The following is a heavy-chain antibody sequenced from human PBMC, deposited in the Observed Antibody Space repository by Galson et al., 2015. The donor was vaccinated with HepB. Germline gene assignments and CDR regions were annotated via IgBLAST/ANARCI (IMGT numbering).Heavy chain of an antibody. CDR2: IYYGGSGTT. Sequence: ETLSLTCTVSGGSIVSSSHYWGWIRQPPGKALEWIGRIYYGGSGTTLYNPSLRSRVTISVDPSKNQFSLELKSVTAADTAVYYCARPRYCSSATCTAAFDYWGQGTLVTVSS. CDR3: ARPRYCSSATCTAAFDY. J-gene: IGHJ4*02. V-gene: IGHV4-39*01. CDR1: GGSIVSSSHY. D-gene: IGHD2-2*01.